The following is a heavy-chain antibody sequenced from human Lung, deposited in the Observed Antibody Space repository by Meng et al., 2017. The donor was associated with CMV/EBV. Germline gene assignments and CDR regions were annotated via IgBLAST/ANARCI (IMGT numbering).Heavy chain of an antibody. V-gene: IGHV4-34*01. Sequence: SXTXSLXCAVYGASLSGYYWTWIRQPPGKGLEWIGEISHSGTTNYNPSLKSRVFMSVDTSKNQLTLNLTPVTTADTAVYYRARARLSSRSMDFWGQGNPVTVSS. D-gene: IGHD2/OR15-2a*01. CDR2: ISHSGTT. CDR1: GASLSGYY. J-gene: IGHJ6*02. CDR3: ARARLSSRSMDF.